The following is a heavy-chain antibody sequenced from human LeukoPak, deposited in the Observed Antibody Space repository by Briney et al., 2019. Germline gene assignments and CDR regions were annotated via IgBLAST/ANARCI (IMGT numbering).Heavy chain of an antibody. CDR1: GFTFSSYS. CDR2: ISSSSSYI. Sequence: GGSLRLSCAASGFTFSSYSMNWVRQAPGKGLGWVSSISSSSSYIYYADSVKGRFTISRDNAKNSLYLQMNSLRAEDTAVYYCARSGSYSGPYVYWGQGTVVTVSS. CDR3: ARSGSYSGPYVY. V-gene: IGHV3-21*04. D-gene: IGHD1-26*01. J-gene: IGHJ4*02.